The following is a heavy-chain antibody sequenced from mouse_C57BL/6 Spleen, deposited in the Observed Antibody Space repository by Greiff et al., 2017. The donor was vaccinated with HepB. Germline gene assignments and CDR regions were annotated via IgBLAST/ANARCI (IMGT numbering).Heavy chain of an antibody. CDR3: ARGYYYGSSLRTPWYFDV. D-gene: IGHD1-1*01. CDR2: IYPGSGST. CDR1: GYTFTSYW. V-gene: IGHV1-55*01. Sequence: QVQLQQPGAELVKPGASVKMSCKASGYTFTSYWITWVKQRPGQGLEWIGDIYPGSGSTNYNEKFKSKATLTVDTSSSTAYMQLSSLTSEDSAVYYCARGYYYGSSLRTPWYFDVWGTGTTVTVSS. J-gene: IGHJ1*03.